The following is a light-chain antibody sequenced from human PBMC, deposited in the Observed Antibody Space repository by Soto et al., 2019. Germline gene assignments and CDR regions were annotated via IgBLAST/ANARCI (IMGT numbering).Light chain of an antibody. Sequence: QSALTQPASVSGSPGQSITISCTGTNSDIGGYNYVSWYQQHPGKAPKLMIYEVTNRPSGVSNRFSGSKSGNTASLTISGLQAEDEADDYCASYTSTSTSVLFGGGTKLTVL. CDR2: EVT. J-gene: IGLJ3*02. CDR3: ASYTSTSTSVL. CDR1: NSDIGGYNY. V-gene: IGLV2-14*01.